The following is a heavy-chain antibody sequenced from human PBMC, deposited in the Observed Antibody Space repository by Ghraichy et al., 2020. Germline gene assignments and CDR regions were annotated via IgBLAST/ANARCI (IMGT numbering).Heavy chain of an antibody. J-gene: IGHJ3*02. CDR2: ISAYNGNT. CDR3: ATHYDILTPLPGRFGALPNAFDI. Sequence: ASVKVSCKASGYTFTSYGISWVRQAPGQGLEWMGWISAYNGNTNYAQKLQGRVTMTTDTSTSTAYMELRSLRSDDTAVYYCATHYDILTPLPGRFGALPNAFDIWGQGTMVTVSS. D-gene: IGHD3-9*01. V-gene: IGHV1-18*04. CDR1: GYTFTSYG.